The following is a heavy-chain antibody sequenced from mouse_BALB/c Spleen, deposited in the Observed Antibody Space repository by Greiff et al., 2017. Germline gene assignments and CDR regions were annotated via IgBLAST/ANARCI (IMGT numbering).Heavy chain of an antibody. Sequence: EVQRVESGGGLVKPGGSLKLSCAASGFTFSSYAMSWVRQTPEKRLEWVATISSGGSYTYYPDSVKGRFTISRDNAKNTLYLQMSSLRSEDTAMYYCARRDVDFDYWGQGTTLTVSS. CDR1: GFTFSSYA. CDR3: ARRDVDFDY. CDR2: ISSGGSYT. J-gene: IGHJ2*01. V-gene: IGHV5-9-3*01.